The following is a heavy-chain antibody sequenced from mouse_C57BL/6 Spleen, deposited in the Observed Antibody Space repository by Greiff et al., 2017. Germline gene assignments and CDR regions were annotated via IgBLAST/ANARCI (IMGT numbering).Heavy chain of an antibody. CDR3: ARDYYGSSRYFDY. V-gene: IGHV5-4*01. CDR1: GFTFSSYA. J-gene: IGHJ2*01. D-gene: IGHD1-1*01. Sequence: EVMLVESGGGLVKPGGSLKLSCAASGFTFSSYAMSWVRQTPEKRLEWVATISDGGSYTYYPDNVKGRFTISRDNAKNNLYLQMSHLKSEDTAMYYCARDYYGSSRYFDYWGQGTTLTVSS. CDR2: ISDGGSYT.